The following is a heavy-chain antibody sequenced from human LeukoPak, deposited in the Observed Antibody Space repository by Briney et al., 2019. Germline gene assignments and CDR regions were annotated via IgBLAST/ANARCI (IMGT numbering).Heavy chain of an antibody. Sequence: PGGSLRLSCAASGFTFSSYAMHWVRQAPGKGLEWVAVISYDGSNKYYADSVKGRFTISRDHSKNTMYLQMNSLRAEDTAVYSCARADSGSYRSPFDYWGQGTLVTVSS. J-gene: IGHJ4*02. D-gene: IGHD1-26*01. V-gene: IGHV3-30-3*01. CDR2: ISYDGSNK. CDR1: GFTFSSYA. CDR3: ARADSGSYRSPFDY.